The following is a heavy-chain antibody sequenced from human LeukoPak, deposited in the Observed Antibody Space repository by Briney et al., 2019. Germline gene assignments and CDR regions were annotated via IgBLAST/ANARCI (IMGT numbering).Heavy chain of an antibody. V-gene: IGHV3-30*18. CDR3: AKDREYYYGSESDY. D-gene: IGHD3-10*01. J-gene: IGHJ4*02. Sequence: GGSLRLSCAASGFTFSSYGMHWVRQAPGKGLEWVAVISYDGSNKYYADFVKGRFTISRDNSKNTLYLQMNSLRAEDTAVYYCAKDREYYYGSESDYWGQGTLVTVSS. CDR2: ISYDGSNK. CDR1: GFTFSSYG.